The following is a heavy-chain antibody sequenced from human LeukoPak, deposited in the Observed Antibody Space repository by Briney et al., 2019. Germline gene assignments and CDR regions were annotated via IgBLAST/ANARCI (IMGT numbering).Heavy chain of an antibody. CDR1: GDSITYFY. Sequence: SETLSLTCSVSGDSITYFYWSWIRQAAGKGLEWIGRFSSSGSTDYNASLKSRVTISVDTSKNQFSLKLSSVTAADTAVYFCARVMRRQGWDGSYSALDYWGQGTLVTVSS. J-gene: IGHJ4*02. CDR2: FSSSGST. CDR3: ARVMRRQGWDGSYSALDY. D-gene: IGHD1-26*01. V-gene: IGHV4-4*07.